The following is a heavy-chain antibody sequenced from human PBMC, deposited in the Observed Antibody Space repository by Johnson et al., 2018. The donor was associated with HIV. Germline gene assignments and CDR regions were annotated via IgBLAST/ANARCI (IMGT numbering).Heavy chain of an antibody. D-gene: IGHD1-26*01. V-gene: IGHV3-9*01. CDR3: ARGGVGDVFDI. CDR2: ISWNSGNI. Sequence: VQLVESGGGLVQPGGSLRLSCAASGFSFDDYAMHWVRQAPGKGLEWVSGISWNSGNIAYADSVKGRLIISRDNVKNSLYLQMNSLRAEDTAVYYCARGGVGDVFDIWGQGTMVTVSS. J-gene: IGHJ3*02. CDR1: GFSFDDYA.